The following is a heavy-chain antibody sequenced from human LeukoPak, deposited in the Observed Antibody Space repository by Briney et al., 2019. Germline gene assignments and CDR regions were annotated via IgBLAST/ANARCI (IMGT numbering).Heavy chain of an antibody. J-gene: IGHJ4*02. CDR2: IYYSGST. Sequence: PSETLSLTCAVSGGSISSGGYSWSWIRQPPGKGLEWIGYIYYSGSTYYNPSLKSRVTISVDTSKNQFSPKLSSVTAADTAVYYCARDSPGIAAAGNFDYWGQGTLVTVSS. CDR1: GGSISSGGYS. V-gene: IGHV4-30-4*07. CDR3: ARDSPGIAAAGNFDY. D-gene: IGHD6-13*01.